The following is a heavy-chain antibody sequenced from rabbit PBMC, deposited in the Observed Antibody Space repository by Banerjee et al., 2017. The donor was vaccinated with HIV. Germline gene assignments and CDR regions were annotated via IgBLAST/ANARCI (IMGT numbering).Heavy chain of an antibody. V-gene: IGHV1S40*01. J-gene: IGHJ4*01. CDR2: INAGSGSA. CDR3: ARDSDGGSHIYNL. D-gene: IGHD4-2*01. Sequence: QSLEESGGDLVKPGASLTLTCTASGFSFSSGYYYMCWVRQAPGKGLEWIACINAGSGSAYYASWVISRFTISKTSSTTVTLQMTSLTAADTGTYFCARDSDGGSHIYNLWGQGTLVTVS. CDR1: GFSFSSGYY.